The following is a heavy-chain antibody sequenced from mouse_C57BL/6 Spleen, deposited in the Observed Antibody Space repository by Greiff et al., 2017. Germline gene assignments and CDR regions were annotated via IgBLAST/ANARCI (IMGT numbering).Heavy chain of an antibody. V-gene: IGHV1-52*01. CDR3: AREDITTVPLFDY. D-gene: IGHD1-1*01. CDR1: GYTFTSYW. J-gene: IGHJ2*01. CDR2: IDPSDSET. Sequence: QVQLQQSGAELVRPGSSVKLSCKASGYTFTSYWMHWVKQRPIQGLEWIGNIDPSDSETHYNQKFKDKATLTVDKSSSTAYMQLSSLTSEDSAVYYCAREDITTVPLFDYWGQGTTLTVSS.